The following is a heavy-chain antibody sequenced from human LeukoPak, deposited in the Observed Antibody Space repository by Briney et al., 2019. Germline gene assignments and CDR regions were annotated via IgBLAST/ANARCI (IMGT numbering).Heavy chain of an antibody. V-gene: IGHV1-46*01. J-gene: IGHJ4*02. D-gene: IGHD3-22*01. CDR1: GYTLSIYA. CDR3: ARAYYHDSSGYHFPVDY. Sequence: GASVKVSCEASGYTLSIYAMNCVRQAPGQGLEWMGIINHMGGSTNYTQNSRGRDTMTRDMSTSTVYMELSSLRSEDTAVYYCARAYYHDSSGYHFPVDYWGQGPLVTVSS. CDR2: INHMGGST.